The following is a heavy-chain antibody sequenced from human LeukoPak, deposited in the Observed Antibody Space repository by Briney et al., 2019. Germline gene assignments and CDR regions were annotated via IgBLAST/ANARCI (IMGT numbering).Heavy chain of an antibody. CDR3: AKSGYSGWCSFDY. CDR1: GFTFSIYA. V-gene: IGHV3-23*01. D-gene: IGHD5-12*01. Sequence: GGSLRLSCAASGFTFSIYAMSWVRQAPGKGLEWVSAISGSGGSTYYADSVKGRFTISRDNSKDTLYLQMNSLRAEDTAVYYCAKSGYSGWCSFDYWGQGTLVTVSS. J-gene: IGHJ4*02. CDR2: ISGSGGST.